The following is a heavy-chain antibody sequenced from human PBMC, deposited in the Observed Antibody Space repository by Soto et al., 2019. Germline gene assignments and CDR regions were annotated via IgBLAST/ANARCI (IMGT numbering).Heavy chain of an antibody. J-gene: IGHJ6*02. D-gene: IGHD6-13*01. V-gene: IGHV3-13*01. CDR2: IGTAGDT. Sequence: EVQLVESGGGLVQPGGSLRLSCAASGFSLSSYDMHWVRQGIGKGLEWVSAIGTAGDTYYPGSVKGRFTISRENAKKYLYLQMNSLRAGDTAVYYCARSRPAAGTSYYFALDVWGQGTTVTVSS. CDR1: GFSLSSYD. CDR3: ARSRPAAGTSYYFALDV.